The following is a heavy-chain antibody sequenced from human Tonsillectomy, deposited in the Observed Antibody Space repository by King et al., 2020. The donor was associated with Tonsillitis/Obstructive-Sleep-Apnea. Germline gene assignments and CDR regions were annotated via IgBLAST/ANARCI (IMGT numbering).Heavy chain of an antibody. CDR1: GYTFNSYG. V-gene: IGHV1-18*01. J-gene: IGHJ4*02. CDR3: ARHSMSHYFDSSTYYTFAY. CDR2: ISAYNGHT. Sequence: VQLVESRAELKKPGASVKVSCTASGYTFNSYGISWVRQAPGQGLEWMGWISAYNGHTNYAQKLQGRVTMTTDTSTSTAYMELRSLRSDDTAIYYCARHSMSHYFDSSTYYTFAYWGQGTLVTVSS. D-gene: IGHD3-22*01.